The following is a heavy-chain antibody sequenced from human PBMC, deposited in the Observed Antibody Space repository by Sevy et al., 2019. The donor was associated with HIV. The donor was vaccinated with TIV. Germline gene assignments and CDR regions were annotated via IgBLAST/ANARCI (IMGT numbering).Heavy chain of an antibody. V-gene: IGHV3-7*01. CDR3: VRAIAADASL. CDR2: IKQDGSVK. CDR1: GFTVSSND. Sequence: GESLKISCAASGFTVSSNDMSWVRQAPGKGLEWVANIKQDGSVKYYVDSVKGRFTISRDNARNLVYLQMSSLTAEDTALYYCVRAIAADASLWGQGTLVTVSS. J-gene: IGHJ4*02. D-gene: IGHD6-13*01.